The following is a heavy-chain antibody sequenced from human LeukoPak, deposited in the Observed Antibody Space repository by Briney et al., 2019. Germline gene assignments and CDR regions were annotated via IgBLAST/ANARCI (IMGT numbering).Heavy chain of an antibody. Sequence: PGGSLRLSCAASGFTFSSYGMHWVRQAPGKGLEWVAVISYDGSNKYYADSVKGRFTISRDNSKNTLYLQMNSLRAEDTAVYYCARDRPHDFWSGYYGPIWGQGTLVTVSS. J-gene: IGHJ4*02. CDR2: ISYDGSNK. CDR1: GFTFSSYG. CDR3: ARDRPHDFWSGYYGPI. D-gene: IGHD3-3*01. V-gene: IGHV3-30*19.